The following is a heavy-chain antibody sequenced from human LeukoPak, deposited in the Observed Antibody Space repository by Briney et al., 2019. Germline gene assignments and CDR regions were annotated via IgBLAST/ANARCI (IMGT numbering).Heavy chain of an antibody. V-gene: IGHV1-2*02. CDR3: ARGRIQLWSPAYGYFDY. D-gene: IGHD5-18*01. CDR1: GYTFTGYY. Sequence: GASVKVSCKASGYTFTGYYMHWVRQAPGQRLEWMGWINPNSGGTNYAQKFQGRVTMTRDTSISTAYMELRRLRSDDTAVYYCARGRIQLWSPAYGYFDYWGQGTLVTVSS. J-gene: IGHJ4*02. CDR2: INPNSGGT.